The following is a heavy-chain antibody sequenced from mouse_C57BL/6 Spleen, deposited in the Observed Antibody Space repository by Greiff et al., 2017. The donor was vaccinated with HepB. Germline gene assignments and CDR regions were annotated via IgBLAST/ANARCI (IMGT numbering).Heavy chain of an antibody. V-gene: IGHV5-9-1*02. D-gene: IGHD3-3*01. CDR1: GFTFSSYA. CDR3: TRDRGGQEGFAY. J-gene: IGHJ3*01. Sequence: EVKLEESGEGLVKPGGSLKLSCAASGFTFSSYAMSWVRQTPEKRLEWVAYISSGGDYIYYADTVKGRFTISRDNARNTLYLQMSSLKSEDTAMYYCTRDRGGQEGFAYWGQGTLVTVSA. CDR2: ISSGGDYI.